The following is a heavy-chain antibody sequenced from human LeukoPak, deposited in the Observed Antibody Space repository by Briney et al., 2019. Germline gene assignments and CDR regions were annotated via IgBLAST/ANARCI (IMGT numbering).Heavy chain of an antibody. CDR2: VNEDGSEK. J-gene: IGHJ3*02. D-gene: IGHD6-13*01. V-gene: IGHV3-7*01. Sequence: GGSLRLSCVGSGFTFSAYWMNWVRQAPGRGLEWVANVNEDGSEKYYVDSVKGRFTISRDNARKSLFLQMNSLRVEDTAVYYCARILIAAAGTVAFDIWGQGTMVTVSS. CDR3: ARILIAAAGTVAFDI. CDR1: GFTFSAYW.